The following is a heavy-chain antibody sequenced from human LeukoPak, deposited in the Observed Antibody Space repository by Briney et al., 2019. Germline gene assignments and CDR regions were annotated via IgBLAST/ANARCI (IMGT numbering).Heavy chain of an antibody. CDR2: ISGSGGST. J-gene: IGHJ4*02. CDR1: GFTFSSYA. V-gene: IGHV3-23*01. Sequence: GGSLRLSCAASGFTFSSYAMSWVRQAPGKGLEWVSAISGSGGSTYYADSVKGRFTISRDNSKSTLYLQMNSLRAEDTAVYYCAKAGCSSTSCYNFDYRGQGTLVTVSS. D-gene: IGHD2-2*02. CDR3: AKAGCSSTSCYNFDY.